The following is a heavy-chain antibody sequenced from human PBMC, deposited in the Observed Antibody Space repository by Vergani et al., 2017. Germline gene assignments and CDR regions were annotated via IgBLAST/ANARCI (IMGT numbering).Heavy chain of an antibody. V-gene: IGHV1-2*02. Sequence: QVQLVQSGAEVKKPGSSVKVSCKASGGTFSSYAISWVRQAPGQGLEWMGWINPNSGGTNYAQKFQGRVTMTRDTSISTAYMELSSLRSEDTAVYYCAREGYYYDSSGSLDYWGQGTLVTVSS. CDR2: INPNSGGT. CDR1: GGTFSSYA. D-gene: IGHD3-22*01. CDR3: AREGYYYDSSGSLDY. J-gene: IGHJ4*02.